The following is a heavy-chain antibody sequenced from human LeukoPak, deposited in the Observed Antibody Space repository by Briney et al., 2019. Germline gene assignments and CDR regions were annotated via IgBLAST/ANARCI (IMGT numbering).Heavy chain of an antibody. CDR2: ITSSGSAI. CDR1: GFTFSTYS. J-gene: IGHJ4*02. V-gene: IGHV3-21*01. CDR3: ARDWKYKVDY. Sequence: GGSLRLSCAASGFTFSTYSMNWVRQAPGKGLEWVSSITSSGSAICYADSVKGRFTISRDNAKNSLYLQMNSLRAEDTAVYYCARDWKYKVDYWGQGTLVTVSS. D-gene: IGHD1-7*01.